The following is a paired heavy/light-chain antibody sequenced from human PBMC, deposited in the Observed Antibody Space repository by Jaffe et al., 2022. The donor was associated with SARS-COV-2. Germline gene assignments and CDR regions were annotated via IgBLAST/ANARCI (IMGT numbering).Light chain of an antibody. CDR2: DNS. CDR1: SSNIGNNY. V-gene: IGLV1-51*01. Sequence: QSVLTQPPSVSAAPGQRVTISCSGSSSNIGNNYVSWYQQFPGTAPKLLIYDNSKRPSGIPDRFSGSKSGTSATLGIAGLQTGDEADYYCGTWDSSLSAGNWVFGGGTKLTVL. J-gene: IGLJ3*02. CDR3: GTWDSSLSAGNWV.
Heavy chain of an antibody. D-gene: IGHD5-18*01. Sequence: QVQLQESGPGLVKPSQTLSLTCTLSGGSISSYSDYWSWIRQPAGKGLEWLGRIYTSGSTDYNPSLKSRVTISVDTSKNQFSLKLTSVTAADTAVYYCARGYSYGSYYYSGMDVWGQGTTVTVSS. V-gene: IGHV4-61*02. J-gene: IGHJ6*02. CDR1: GGSISSYSDY. CDR3: ARGYSYGSYYYSGMDV. CDR2: IYTSGST.